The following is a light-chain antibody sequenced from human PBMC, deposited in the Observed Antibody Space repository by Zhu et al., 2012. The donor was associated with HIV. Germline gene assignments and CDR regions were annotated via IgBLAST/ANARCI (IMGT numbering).Light chain of an antibody. CDR3: QHRNNWPALT. J-gene: IGKJ4*01. CDR2: DAL. V-gene: IGKV3-11*01. CDR1: QSVGKS. Sequence: LTQSPVTLSLTPGERAILSCRASQSVGKSVSWYQQKAGQPPRLLIFDALNRATGIPARFRGGGSGTDFTLTISALEAEDFAVYYCQHRNNWPALTFGGGMKVQI.